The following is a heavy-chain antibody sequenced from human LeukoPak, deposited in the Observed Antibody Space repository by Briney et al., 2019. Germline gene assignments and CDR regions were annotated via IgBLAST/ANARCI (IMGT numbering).Heavy chain of an antibody. J-gene: IGHJ4*02. Sequence: GGSLRLSCAASGFNFNIYSMNWVRQAPGKGLEWVSSITGSSSNIYYADSVKGRFTISRDNAKNSLFLQMNSLRAEDTAVYYCAKLRYYDSSLDYWGQGTLVTVSS. CDR2: ITGSSSNI. V-gene: IGHV3-21*01. D-gene: IGHD3-22*01. CDR3: AKLRYYDSSLDY. CDR1: GFNFNIYS.